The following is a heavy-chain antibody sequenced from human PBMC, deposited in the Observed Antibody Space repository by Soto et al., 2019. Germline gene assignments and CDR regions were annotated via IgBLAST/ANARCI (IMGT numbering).Heavy chain of an antibody. CDR1: GYTFTDYY. D-gene: IGHD3-22*01. V-gene: IGHV1-2*02. CDR2: INPNSGVT. Sequence: QVQLVQSGAAVKKPGASVKVSCKASGYTFTDYYVHWVRQAPGQGLEWMGWINPNSGVTKSAQKFQGRVTMTRDTSISTAYMERGRLRSDDTAVYYCARRKGDYYDSSGYHCYFAYWGQGTLVTVSS. J-gene: IGHJ4*02. CDR3: ARRKGDYYDSSGYHCYFAY.